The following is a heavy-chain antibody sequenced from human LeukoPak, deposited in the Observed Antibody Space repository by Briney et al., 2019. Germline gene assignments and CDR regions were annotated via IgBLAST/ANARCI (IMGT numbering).Heavy chain of an antibody. CDR2: IYYSGST. CDR1: GGSISSYY. J-gene: IGHJ4*02. D-gene: IGHD5-18*01. CDR3: ARQDTAMVSPYYFDY. V-gene: IGHV4-59*01. Sequence: SETLSLTCTVSGGSISSYYWSWIRQPPGKGLEWIGYIYYSGSTNYNPSLKSRVTISVDTSKNQFSLKLSSVTAADTAMYYCARQDTAMVSPYYFDYWGQGTLVTVSS.